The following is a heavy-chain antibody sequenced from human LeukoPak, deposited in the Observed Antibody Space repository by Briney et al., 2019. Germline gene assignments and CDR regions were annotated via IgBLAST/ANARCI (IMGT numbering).Heavy chain of an antibody. CDR1: GYTFTGYY. J-gene: IGHJ4*02. CDR2: INPNSGDT. V-gene: IGHV1-2*02. Sequence: ASVKVSCKASGYTFTGYYMHWVRQAPGQGLEWMGWINPNSGDTNYAQRFQGRVTMTRDTSISTAYMEMSRLRSDDTAVFYCARALQQYCSSTSCYSDYWGQGTLVTVSS. D-gene: IGHD2-2*02. CDR3: ARALQQYCSSTSCYSDY.